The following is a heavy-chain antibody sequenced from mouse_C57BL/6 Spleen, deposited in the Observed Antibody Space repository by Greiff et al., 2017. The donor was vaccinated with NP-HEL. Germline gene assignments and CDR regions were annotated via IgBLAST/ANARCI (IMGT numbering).Heavy chain of an antibody. J-gene: IGHJ2*01. CDR3: ARDYYGNYENYLDD. CDR2: IDPSDSYT. CDR1: GYTFTSYW. Sequence: QVQLKQPGAELVKPGASVKLSCKASGYTFTSYWMQWVKQRPGQGLEWIGEIDPSDSYTNYNQKFKGKATLTVDTSSSTAYMQLSSLTSEDSAVYYCARDYYGNYENYLDDWGQGTTLTVSS. D-gene: IGHD2-1*01. V-gene: IGHV1-50*01.